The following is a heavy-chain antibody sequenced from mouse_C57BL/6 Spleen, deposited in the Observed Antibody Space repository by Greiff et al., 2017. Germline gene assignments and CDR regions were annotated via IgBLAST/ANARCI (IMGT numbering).Heavy chain of an antibody. V-gene: IGHV14-4*01. Sequence: VQLQQSGAELVRPGASVKLSCTASGFNIKDDYMHWVKQRPGQGLEWIGWIDPENGDTEYASKFQGKATITADTSSNTAYLQLSSLTSEDTAVYDCTTRALYGSSYWFAYWGQGTLVTVSA. D-gene: IGHD1-1*01. CDR3: TTRALYGSSYWFAY. CDR2: IDPENGDT. J-gene: IGHJ3*01. CDR1: GFNIKDDY.